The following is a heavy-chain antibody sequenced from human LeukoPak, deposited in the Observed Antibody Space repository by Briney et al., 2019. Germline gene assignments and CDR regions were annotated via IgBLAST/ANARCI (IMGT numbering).Heavy chain of an antibody. Sequence: GGSLRLSCAASGFTFSSYEMNWVRQAPGKGLEWVSAISGSGGSTYYADSVKGRFTISRDNSKDTLYLQMNSLRAEDTAVYYCAKDVSPMVRGVNWFDPWGQGTLVTVSS. J-gene: IGHJ5*02. D-gene: IGHD3-10*01. CDR1: GFTFSSYE. CDR2: ISGSGGST. CDR3: AKDVSPMVRGVNWFDP. V-gene: IGHV3-23*01.